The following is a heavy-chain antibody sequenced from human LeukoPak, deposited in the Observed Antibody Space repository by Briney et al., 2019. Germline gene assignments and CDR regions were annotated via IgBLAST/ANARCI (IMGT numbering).Heavy chain of an antibody. D-gene: IGHD6-19*01. CDR2: ISYDGSNK. J-gene: IGHJ4*02. Sequence: GGSLRLSCAASRFTLSTYWMSWVRQAPGKGLEWVAVISYDGSNKYYADSVEGRFTISRDNSKNTLYLQMNSLRAEDTAVYYCAKDFSSGSLAVALTHFDYWGQGTLVTVSS. CDR1: RFTLSTYW. CDR3: AKDFSSGSLAVALTHFDY. V-gene: IGHV3-30*18.